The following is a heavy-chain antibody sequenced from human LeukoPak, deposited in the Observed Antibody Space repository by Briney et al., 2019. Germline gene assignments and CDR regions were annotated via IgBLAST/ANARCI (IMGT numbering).Heavy chain of an antibody. Sequence: GGSLRLSCAASGFTFNSFSMNWVRQAPGKGLEWVSSISSSSSYIYYADSVKGRFTISRDNAKNSLYLQMNSLRAEDTAVYYCASLGYSSSSTDYWGQGTLVTVSS. CDR1: GFTFNSFS. CDR2: ISSSSSYI. J-gene: IGHJ4*02. CDR3: ASLGYSSSSTDY. V-gene: IGHV3-21*01. D-gene: IGHD6-6*01.